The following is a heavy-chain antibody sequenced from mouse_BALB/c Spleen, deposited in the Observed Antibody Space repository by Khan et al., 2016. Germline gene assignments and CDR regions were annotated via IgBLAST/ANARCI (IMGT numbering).Heavy chain of an antibody. D-gene: IGHD1-1*01. CDR2: ILPGSGST. Sequence: QVQLQQSGAELMKPGASVKISCKSTGYTFTSYWIEWVKQRPGHGLEWIGEILPGSGSTNYNENFKGKATFTADTSSNTAYMQLSSLTSEDSAVXYCARPYGNNPHCYAVDCWGQGTSVAVSS. J-gene: IGHJ4*01. CDR1: GYTFTSYW. CDR3: ARPYGNNPHCYAVDC. V-gene: IGHV1-9*01.